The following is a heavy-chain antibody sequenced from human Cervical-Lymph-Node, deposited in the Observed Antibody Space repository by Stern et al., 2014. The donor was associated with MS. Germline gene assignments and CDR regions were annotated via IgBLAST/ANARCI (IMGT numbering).Heavy chain of an antibody. CDR2: VSSDGSNT. CDR1: GFPFSAYG. CDR3: ARERTPDPSNPFDV. D-gene: IGHD1-14*01. J-gene: IGHJ3*01. Sequence: VQLVESGGDVVQPGKSLRLSCTASGFPFSAYGMHWVRQAPGKGLEWVAGVSSDGSNTDSADSVKSRFTISRDNDKNTLHLQMNSLRVEDTAVCFCARERTPDPSNPFDVWGQGTMVSVSS. V-gene: IGHV3-30*03.